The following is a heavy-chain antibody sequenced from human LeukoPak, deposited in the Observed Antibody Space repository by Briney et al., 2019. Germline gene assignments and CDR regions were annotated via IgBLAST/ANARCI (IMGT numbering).Heavy chain of an antibody. V-gene: IGHV3-23*01. D-gene: IGHD3-16*02. CDR3: AKGVRFVWGSYRTQYYFDY. J-gene: IGHJ4*02. CDR2: ISGSGGST. CDR1: GFTFSSYG. Sequence: QTGGSLRLSCAASGFTFSSYGTSWVRQAPGKGLEWVSAISGSGGSTYYADSVKGRFTISRDNSKNTLYLRMNSLRAEDTAVYYCAKGVRFVWGSYRTQYYFDYWGQGTLVTVSS.